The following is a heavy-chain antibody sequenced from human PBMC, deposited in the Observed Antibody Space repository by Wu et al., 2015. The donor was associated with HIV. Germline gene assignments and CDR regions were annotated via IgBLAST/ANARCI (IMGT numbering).Heavy chain of an antibody. CDR3: ARDGTYCSSTSCSAHYYGMDV. D-gene: IGHD2-2*01. J-gene: IGHJ6*02. CDR2: ISAYNGNT. Sequence: QLVQSGAEVKKPGASVMVSCKDSGYTFTSHDINWVRQATGQGLEWMGWISAYNGNTNYAQKLQGRVTMTTDTSTSTAYMELSSLRSEDTAVYYCARDGTYCSSTSCSAHYYGMDVWGQGTTVTVSS. CDR1: GYTFTSHD. V-gene: IGHV1-18*01.